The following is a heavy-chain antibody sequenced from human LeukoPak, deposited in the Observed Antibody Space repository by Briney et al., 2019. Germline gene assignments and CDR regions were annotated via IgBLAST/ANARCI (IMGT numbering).Heavy chain of an antibody. Sequence: SETLSLTCTVSGGSISSYYWSWIRQPPGKGLEWIGYIYYSGSTNYNPSLKSRVTISVDTSKNQFSLKLSSVTAADAAVYYCASISSSWPYYYYYMDVWGKGTTVTISS. CDR2: IYYSGST. D-gene: IGHD6-13*01. J-gene: IGHJ6*03. CDR3: ASISSSWPYYYYYMDV. V-gene: IGHV4-59*08. CDR1: GGSISSYY.